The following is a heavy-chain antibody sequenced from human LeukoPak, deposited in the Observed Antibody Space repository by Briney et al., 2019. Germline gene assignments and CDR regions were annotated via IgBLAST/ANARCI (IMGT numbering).Heavy chain of an antibody. CDR3: AKDIGPLTYHYDTSGYSGAFDY. V-gene: IGHV3-30*02. CDR1: RFTFSSYG. D-gene: IGHD3-22*01. Sequence: GGSLRLSCAASRFTFSSYGIHWVRQAPGKGLEWVAFIWYDGSNKYYADSVKGRFTISRDNAKNSLYLQMNSLKAEDTALYYCAKDIGPLTYHYDTSGYSGAFDYWGQGTLVTVSS. J-gene: IGHJ4*02. CDR2: IWYDGSNK.